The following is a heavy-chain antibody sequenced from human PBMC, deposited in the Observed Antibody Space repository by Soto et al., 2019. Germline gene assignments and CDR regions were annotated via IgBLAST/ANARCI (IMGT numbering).Heavy chain of an antibody. V-gene: IGHV3-48*02. D-gene: IGHD3-22*01. J-gene: IGHJ3*01. CDR2: ISIGSGSI. Sequence: EVQLVESGGGLVQPGGSRRVSCAASGFSFSNYAMNWVRQAPGKGLEWVSYISIGSGSIFYADSVKGRFTISRDDAKNSLYLQMNTLSDEDTAVYYRVRDDRSAFDFWGQGTMVTVSS. CDR3: VRDDRSAFDF. CDR1: GFSFSNYA.